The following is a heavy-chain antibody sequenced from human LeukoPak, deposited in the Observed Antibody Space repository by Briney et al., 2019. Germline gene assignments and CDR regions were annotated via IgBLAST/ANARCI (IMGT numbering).Heavy chain of an antibody. Sequence: SETLSLTCTVSGGSISSYYWSWIRQPPGKGLEWIGYIYYSGSTNYNPSLKSRVTISVDTSKNQFSLKLSSVTAADTAVYYCAESSGWHLNWFDPWGQGTLVTVSS. CDR1: GGSISSYY. V-gene: IGHV4-59*01. D-gene: IGHD6-19*01. CDR3: AESSGWHLNWFDP. CDR2: IYYSGST. J-gene: IGHJ5*02.